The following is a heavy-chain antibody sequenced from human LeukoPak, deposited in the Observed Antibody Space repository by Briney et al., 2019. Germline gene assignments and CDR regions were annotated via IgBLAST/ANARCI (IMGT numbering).Heavy chain of an antibody. D-gene: IGHD6-13*01. CDR2: INHSGST. V-gene: IGHV4-34*01. J-gene: IGHJ4*02. CDR1: GGSFSGYY. CDR3: ASGQAAAGDMGY. Sequence: SETLSLTGAVYGGSFSGYYWSWIRQPPGKGLEWIGEINHSGSTNYNPSLKSRVTISVDTSKNQFSLKLSSATAADTAVYYCASGQAAAGDMGYLGQGTLVTVSS.